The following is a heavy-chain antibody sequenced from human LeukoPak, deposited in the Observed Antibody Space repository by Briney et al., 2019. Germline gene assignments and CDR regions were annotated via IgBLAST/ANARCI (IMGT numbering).Heavy chain of an antibody. V-gene: IGHV4-34*01. CDR2: INHSGST. Sequence: SETLSLTCAVYGGSFSGYYWSWIRQPPGKGLEWIGEINHSGSTNYNPSLKSRVTISVDTSKNQFSLQLNSVTPEDTAVYYCARSQNYAFDYWGQGALVTVSS. D-gene: IGHD1-7*01. CDR3: ARSQNYAFDY. J-gene: IGHJ4*02. CDR1: GGSFSGYY.